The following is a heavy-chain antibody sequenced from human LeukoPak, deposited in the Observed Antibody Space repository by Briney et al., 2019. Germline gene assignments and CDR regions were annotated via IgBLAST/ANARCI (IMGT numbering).Heavy chain of an antibody. J-gene: IGHJ4*02. V-gene: IGHV4-34*01. CDR3: ARGPYGADDY. CDR2: INHSGST. Sequence: PSETLSLTCAVYGGSFSGYYWSWIRQPSGKGLEWIGEINHSGSTNYNPSLKSRVTISVDTSKNQFSLKLSSVTAADTAVYYCARGPYGADDYWGQGTLVTVSS. D-gene: IGHD4/OR15-4a*01. CDR1: GGSFSGYY.